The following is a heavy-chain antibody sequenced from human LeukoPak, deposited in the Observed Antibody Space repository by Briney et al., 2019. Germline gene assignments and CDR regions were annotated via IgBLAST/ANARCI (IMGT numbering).Heavy chain of an antibody. CDR3: ARMGDSSSWYNDY. CDR2: INHSGST. CDR1: DGSFSGYY. D-gene: IGHD6-13*01. J-gene: IGHJ4*02. Sequence: SETLSLTCAGYDGSFSGYYWSWIRQPPGKGLEWIGEINHSGSTNYNPSLKSRVTISVDTSKNQFSLKLSSVTAADTAVYYCARMGDSSSWYNDYWGQGTLVTVSS. V-gene: IGHV4-34*01.